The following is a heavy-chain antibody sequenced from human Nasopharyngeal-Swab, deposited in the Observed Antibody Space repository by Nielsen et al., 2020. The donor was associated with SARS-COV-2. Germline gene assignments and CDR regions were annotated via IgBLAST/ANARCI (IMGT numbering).Heavy chain of an antibody. Sequence: GESLKISCATSGFTFSSYAMHWVRQAPGKGLEWVAVISSDGSDKFYADSVKGRFSIPRDTSRSAVYLQMNSLRAEDTALYYCARTDRGGSYFSQYYYYMDVWGTGTTVTVSS. CDR3: ARTDRGGSYFSQYYYYMDV. J-gene: IGHJ6*03. V-gene: IGHV3-30*03. CDR2: ISSDGSDK. CDR1: GFTFSSYA. D-gene: IGHD1-26*01.